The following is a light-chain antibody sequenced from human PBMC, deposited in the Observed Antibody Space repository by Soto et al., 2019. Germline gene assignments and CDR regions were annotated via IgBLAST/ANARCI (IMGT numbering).Light chain of an antibody. J-gene: IGLJ3*02. CDR1: GSNIGSHD. CDR3: VACDVSLSGRV. Sequence: QSVLTQPPSASGTPGQRVTISCSGSGSNIGSHDAYWYQHLPGTAPKVLIYRNDQRPSGVPDRFSASRSGTSASLAIGGLRSEDEADYECVACDVSLSGRVFGGGTKVTVL. CDR2: RND. V-gene: IGLV1-47*02.